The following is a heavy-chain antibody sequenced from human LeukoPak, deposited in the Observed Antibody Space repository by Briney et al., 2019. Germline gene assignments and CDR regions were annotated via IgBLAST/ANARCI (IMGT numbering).Heavy chain of an antibody. J-gene: IGHJ4*02. CDR2: IYYSGST. CDR1: GGSISSGDYY. CDR3: ARGTYYYDRPLDY. Sequence: PSETLSLTCTVSGGSISSGDYYWSWIRQPPGKGLEWIGYIYYSGSTNYNPSLKSRVTISVDTSKNQFSLKLSSVTAADTAVYYCARGTYYYDRPLDYWGQGTLVTVSS. V-gene: IGHV4-61*08. D-gene: IGHD3-22*01.